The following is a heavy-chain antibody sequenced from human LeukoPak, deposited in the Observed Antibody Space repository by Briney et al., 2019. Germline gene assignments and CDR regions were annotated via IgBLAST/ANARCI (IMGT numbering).Heavy chain of an antibody. Sequence: PSETLSLTCTVSGGSISSYYWSWIRQPPGEGLEWIGYIPNSGSTNYNASLKSRVTISVDTSKNQLSLKLSSVTAADTAVYHCVRLQPNTGEWAFDIWGQGTMVTVSS. D-gene: IGHD1-1*01. V-gene: IGHV4-59*01. CDR2: IPNSGST. J-gene: IGHJ3*02. CDR3: VRLQPNTGEWAFDI. CDR1: GGSISSYY.